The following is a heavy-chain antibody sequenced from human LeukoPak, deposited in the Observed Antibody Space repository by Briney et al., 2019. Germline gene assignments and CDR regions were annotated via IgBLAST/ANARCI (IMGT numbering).Heavy chain of an antibody. CDR3: AKGLLTGEMDY. D-gene: IGHD7-27*01. J-gene: IGHJ4*02. V-gene: IGHV3-30-3*01. Sequence: PGGSLRLSCAASGFTFSSYAMHWVRQAPGKGLEWVAVISYDGSNKYYADSVKGRFTISRDNSKNTLYLQMNSLRAEDTAVYYCAKGLLTGEMDYWGQGTLVTVSS. CDR2: ISYDGSNK. CDR1: GFTFSSYA.